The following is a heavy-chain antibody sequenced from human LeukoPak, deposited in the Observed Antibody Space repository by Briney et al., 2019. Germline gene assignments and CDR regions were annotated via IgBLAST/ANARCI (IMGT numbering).Heavy chain of an antibody. Sequence: GGSLRLSCAVSGITLSNYRMTWVRQAPGKGLEWVAGISDTGGRTNYADSVKGRFTIYRDNPKNTLYLQMNSLRAEDTAVYSCAKRGVVIRVILVGFHKEAYYFDSWGQGALVTVSS. CDR1: GITLSNYR. D-gene: IGHD3-22*01. V-gene: IGHV3-23*01. CDR2: ISDTGGRT. CDR3: AKRGVVIRVILVGFHKEAYYFDS. J-gene: IGHJ4*02.